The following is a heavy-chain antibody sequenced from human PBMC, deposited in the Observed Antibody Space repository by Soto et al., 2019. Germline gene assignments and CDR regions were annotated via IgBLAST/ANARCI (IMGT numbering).Heavy chain of an antibody. CDR3: ARDGRDYGSGRPRGY. CDR1: GYTFTSYG. Sequence: QVQLVQSGAEVKKPGASVKVSCKASGYTFTSYGISWVRQAPGQGLEWMGWISAYNGNTNYEQKRQGRGTMTTDTSTSTAYMELRSLRSDDTAVYYCARDGRDYGSGRPRGYWGQGTLVTVSS. V-gene: IGHV1-18*01. J-gene: IGHJ4*02. D-gene: IGHD3-10*01. CDR2: ISAYNGNT.